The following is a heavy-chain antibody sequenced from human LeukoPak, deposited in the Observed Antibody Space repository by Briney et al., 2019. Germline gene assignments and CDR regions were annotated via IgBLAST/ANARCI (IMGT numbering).Heavy chain of an antibody. D-gene: IGHD2-2*01. J-gene: IGHJ4*02. V-gene: IGHV3-23*01. Sequence: GGSLRLSCAASGFTFSSYAMSWVRQAPGKGLEWVSAISGSGGSTYYADSVKGRFTISRDNVKNSLFLQMNSLRAEDTAVYYCARDLSLSMPGGFDYWGQGILVTVSS. CDR3: ARDLSLSMPGGFDY. CDR2: ISGSGGST. CDR1: GFTFSSYA.